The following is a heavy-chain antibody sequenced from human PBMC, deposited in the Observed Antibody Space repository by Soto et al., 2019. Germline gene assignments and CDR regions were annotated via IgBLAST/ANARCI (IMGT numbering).Heavy chain of an antibody. D-gene: IGHD2-21*01. V-gene: IGHV1-18*04. Sequence: QVHLVQSGTEVKKPGASVKVSCRASGYTFSNFGISWLRQAPGQGLEWLGWISAYNGNTHYAQKVQGRVTLTTDTSTSTAYMDLKSLTSGDTAVYYCAGDVPATAAFLWDYWGQGTLVTVSS. CDR1: GYTFSNFG. CDR3: AGDVPATAAFLWDY. J-gene: IGHJ4*02. CDR2: ISAYNGNT.